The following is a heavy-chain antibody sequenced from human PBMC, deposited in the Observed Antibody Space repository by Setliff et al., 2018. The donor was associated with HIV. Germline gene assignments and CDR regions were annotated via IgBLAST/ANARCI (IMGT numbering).Heavy chain of an antibody. CDR3: ARGSGSYYVDDY. V-gene: IGHV1-8*02. J-gene: IGHJ4*02. CDR2: MNPNSGNT. D-gene: IGHD1-26*01. CDR1: RYTFTSYD. Sequence: ASVKVSCKASRYTFTSYDINWVRQATGQGLEWMGWMNPNSGNTGYAQKFQGRVTMTRNTSINTAYMELSSLRSEDTAVYYCARGSGSYYVDDYWGQGTLVTVSS.